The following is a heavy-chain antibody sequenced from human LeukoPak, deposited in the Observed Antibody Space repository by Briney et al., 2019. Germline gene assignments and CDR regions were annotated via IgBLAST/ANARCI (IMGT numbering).Heavy chain of an antibody. CDR3: ARGDSSGYPSFDY. J-gene: IGHJ4*02. D-gene: IGHD3-22*01. V-gene: IGHV4-61*01. Sequence: PSETLSLTCTVSGGSVSSGRYYWSWIRQPPGKGLEWIGYIYYSGSNNYNPSLKSRVTISVDKSKNQFSLKLRSATATDTSVSYCARGDSSGYPSFDYWGQGTLVTVSS. CDR1: GGSVSSGRYY. CDR2: IYYSGSN.